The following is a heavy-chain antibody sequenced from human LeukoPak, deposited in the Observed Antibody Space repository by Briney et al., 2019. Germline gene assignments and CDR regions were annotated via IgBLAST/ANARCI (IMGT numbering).Heavy chain of an antibody. D-gene: IGHD4/OR15-4a*01. J-gene: IGHJ4*02. CDR1: GYTFTGYY. Sequence: ASVKVSCKASGYTFTGYYMHWVRQAPGQGLEWMGWVSAYNGNTNYAQKLQGRVTMTTDTSTSTAYMELRSLRSDDTAVYYCARKDYGDPPFDYWGQGILVTVSS. CDR3: ARKDYGDPPFDY. V-gene: IGHV1-18*04. CDR2: VSAYNGNT.